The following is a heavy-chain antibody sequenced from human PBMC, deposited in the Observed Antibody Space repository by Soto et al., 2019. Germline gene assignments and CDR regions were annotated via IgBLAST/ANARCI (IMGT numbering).Heavy chain of an antibody. CDR2: ISSSSSYI. CDR3: AREGYSSGWYAFDI. D-gene: IGHD6-19*01. CDR1: GFTFSSYS. V-gene: IGHV3-21*01. J-gene: IGHJ3*02. Sequence: GGSLRLSCAASGFTFSSYSMNWVRQAPGKGLEWVSSISSSSSYIYYADSVKGRFTISRDNAKNSLYLQMNSLRAEDTAVYYCAREGYSSGWYAFDIWGQGTMVTVSS.